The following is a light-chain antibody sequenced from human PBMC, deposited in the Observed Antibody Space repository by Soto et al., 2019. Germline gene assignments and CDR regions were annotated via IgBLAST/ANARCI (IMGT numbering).Light chain of an antibody. CDR3: QHYNSYSEA. CDR1: QSISSNY. V-gene: IGKV3-20*01. Sequence: PGESATLSCRPSQSISSNYLAWYQQRPGQAPRLLISGASSRAPGIPDRFIGSGSGTDFTLTITRLEPEDFATYYCQHYNSYSEAFGQGTKV. J-gene: IGKJ1*01. CDR2: GAS.